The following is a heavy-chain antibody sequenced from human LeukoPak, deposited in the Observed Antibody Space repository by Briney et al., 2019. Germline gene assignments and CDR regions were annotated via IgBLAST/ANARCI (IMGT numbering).Heavy chain of an antibody. J-gene: IGHJ4*02. CDR3: AREDCSSSTCLFDY. Sequence: SETLSLTCTVSGASISSYYWSWIRQPPEKGLEWIGYISHSGSTNYNPSLKSRVTISVDTSKNQFSLKLSSVTAADTAVYYCAREDCSSSTCLFDYWGQGTLVTVSS. CDR2: ISHSGST. CDR1: GASISSYY. D-gene: IGHD2-2*01. V-gene: IGHV4-59*01.